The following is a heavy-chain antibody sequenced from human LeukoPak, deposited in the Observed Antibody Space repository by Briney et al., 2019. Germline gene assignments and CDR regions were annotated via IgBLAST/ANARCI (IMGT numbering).Heavy chain of an antibody. CDR3: AGPLNGMDV. CDR1: GGSIRSSSYY. Sequence: SETLSLTCTVSGGSIRSSSYYWGWIRQPPGKGLEWIGSIYYSGSTYYNPSLKSRVTISVDTSKNQFSLKLSSVTAADTAVYYCAGPLNGMDVWGQGTTVTVSS. CDR2: IYYSGST. J-gene: IGHJ6*02. D-gene: IGHD3-9*01. V-gene: IGHV4-39*01.